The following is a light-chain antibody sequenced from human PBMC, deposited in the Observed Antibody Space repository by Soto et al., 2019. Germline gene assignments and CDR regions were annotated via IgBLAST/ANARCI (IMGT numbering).Light chain of an antibody. V-gene: IGKV3-20*01. Sequence: EIVLTQSPGTLSLFPGERATLSCRATQSVNSDYLAWYQQKPGQAPRLLIYIASRRATGIPDRFSGSGSGAVFTLTINRLEAEDFAVYYCQQYGTAPWTFGQGTKVEIK. J-gene: IGKJ1*01. CDR2: IAS. CDR1: QSVNSDY. CDR3: QQYGTAPWT.